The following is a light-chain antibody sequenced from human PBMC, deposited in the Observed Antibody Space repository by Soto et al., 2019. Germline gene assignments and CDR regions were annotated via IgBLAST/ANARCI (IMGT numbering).Light chain of an antibody. Sequence: QSALTQPASVSGSPGQSVTISCSGTNSDIGAYDYVSWYQQHPGKPPKLIIYNVNNRPSGVSFRFSGSKSANTASLTISGLQTEDEADYYCLSHTTRRIYLFGPGTKVTVL. V-gene: IGLV2-14*03. CDR2: NVN. J-gene: IGLJ1*01. CDR1: NSDIGAYDY. CDR3: LSHTTRRIYL.